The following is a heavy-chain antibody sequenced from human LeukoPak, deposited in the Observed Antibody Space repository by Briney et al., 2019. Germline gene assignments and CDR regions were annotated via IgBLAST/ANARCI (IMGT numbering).Heavy chain of an antibody. J-gene: IGHJ3*02. CDR3: ARYVDPYDISPHAFDI. D-gene: IGHD3-22*01. CDR2: VYANGRT. CDR1: GGSINSNTYF. Sequence: PSETLSLTCTVSGGSINSNTYFWNWIRQPAGKRLEWIGRVYANGRTDYNPSLRSRLSMSINTSSNQISLTLSSVTAADTAVYYCARYVDPYDISPHAFDIWGQGTVVTVSS. V-gene: IGHV4-61*02.